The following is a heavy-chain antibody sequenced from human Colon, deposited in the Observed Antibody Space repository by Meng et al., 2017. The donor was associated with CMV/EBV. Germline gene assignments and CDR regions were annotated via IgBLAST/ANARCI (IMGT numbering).Heavy chain of an antibody. CDR1: GFTFSAYY. V-gene: IGHV1-2*06. J-gene: IGHJ4*02. CDR2: INPISGGT. Sequence: CKASGFTFSAYYIHWVRQATGQGLEWVGRINPISGGTTYAQKFKGRVTLTRDTSISTDYMEVGRLTSDDTAVYFCARELESGGLDYWGQGTLVTVSS. D-gene: IGHD3-3*01. CDR3: ARELESGGLDY.